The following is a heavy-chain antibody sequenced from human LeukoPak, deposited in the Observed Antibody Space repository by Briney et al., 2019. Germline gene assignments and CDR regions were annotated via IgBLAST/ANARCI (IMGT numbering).Heavy chain of an antibody. CDR3: ARPSRAYYYYYYMDV. V-gene: IGHV1-69*05. CDR2: IIPIFGTT. Sequence: SVKVSCKASGGTFSYYAISWVRQAPGQGLEWMGRIIPIFGTTNYPQKFQGRVTITTDESTSTAYMELSSLRSEDTAVYYCARPSRAYYYYYYMDVWGKGTTVTVSS. J-gene: IGHJ6*03. CDR1: GGTFSYYA.